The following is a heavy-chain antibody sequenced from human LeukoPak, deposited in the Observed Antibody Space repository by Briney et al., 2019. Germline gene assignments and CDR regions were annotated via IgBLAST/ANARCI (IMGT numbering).Heavy chain of an antibody. CDR2: ISYDGSNK. Sequence: PGGSLRLSCAASGFTFSSYAMHWVRQAPGKGLEWVAVISYDGSNKYYADSVKGRFTISRDNSKNTLYLQMNSLRAEDTAVYYCAREAGISGSYALDYWGQGTLVTVSS. D-gene: IGHD1-26*01. J-gene: IGHJ4*02. CDR1: GFTFSSYA. V-gene: IGHV3-30*01. CDR3: AREAGISGSYALDY.